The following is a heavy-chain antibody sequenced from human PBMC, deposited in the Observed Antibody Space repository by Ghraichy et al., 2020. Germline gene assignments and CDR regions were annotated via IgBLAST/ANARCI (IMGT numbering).Heavy chain of an antibody. D-gene: IGHD6-13*01. CDR1: GGSISNYY. CDR2: IYYRGST. Sequence: SQTLSLTCTVPGGSISNYYWSWIRQPPGKGLEWIGNIYYRGSTNYNPSLKSRVTISVDTSKNQFSLKLTSVTAADTAVYFCARHGLLAAAGTKFLFDYWGQGTLVTVSS. J-gene: IGHJ4*02. CDR3: ARHGLLAAAGTKFLFDY. V-gene: IGHV4-59*08.